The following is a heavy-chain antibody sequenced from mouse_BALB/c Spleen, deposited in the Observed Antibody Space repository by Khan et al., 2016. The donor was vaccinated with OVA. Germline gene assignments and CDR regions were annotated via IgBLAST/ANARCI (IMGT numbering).Heavy chain of an antibody. V-gene: IGHV5-6-4*01. Sequence: EVELVESGGGLVRPGGSLKLSCAASGFSFSSYSMSWVRQTPEKRLEWVATISSGGSYTYYPDSVKGRFTISRDNAKNTLYLQVNSLRSEDTAMXYCAGYQGYCGSSPSFAYWGQGTTLTVSA. D-gene: IGHD1-1*01. CDR3: AGYQGYCGSSPSFAY. CDR2: ISSGGSYT. J-gene: IGHJ2*01. CDR1: GFSFSSYS.